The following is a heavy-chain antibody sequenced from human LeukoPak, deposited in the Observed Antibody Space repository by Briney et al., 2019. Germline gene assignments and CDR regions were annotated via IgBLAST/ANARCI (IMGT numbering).Heavy chain of an antibody. J-gene: IGHJ6*03. Sequence: GGSLRLSCAASGFTFSSYGMSWVRQAPGKGLGWVSAISGSGGSTYYADSVKGRFTISRDNSKNTLYLQMNSLRAEDTAVYYCAKGGRALNDYYMDVWGKGTTVTISS. V-gene: IGHV3-23*01. CDR2: ISGSGGST. CDR3: AKGGRALNDYYMDV. CDR1: GFTFSSYG. D-gene: IGHD3/OR15-3a*01.